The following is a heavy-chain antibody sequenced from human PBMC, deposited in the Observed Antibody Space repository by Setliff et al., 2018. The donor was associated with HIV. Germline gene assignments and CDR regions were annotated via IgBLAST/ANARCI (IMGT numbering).Heavy chain of an antibody. CDR1: GGSISSAAYC. CDR2: IYYSGST. CDR3: ARDRSHPPYYMDV. V-gene: IGHV4-31*03. Sequence: PSETLSLTCTVSGGSISSAAYCWSWIRQHPGKGLEWIGHIYYSGSTNYNPSLKSRVTISVDTSKNQFSLKLTSVTAADTAVYYCARDRSHPPYYMDVWGKGTTVTVSS. J-gene: IGHJ6*03.